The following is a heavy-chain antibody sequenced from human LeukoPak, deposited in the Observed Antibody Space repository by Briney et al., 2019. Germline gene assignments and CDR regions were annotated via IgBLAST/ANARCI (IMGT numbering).Heavy chain of an antibody. D-gene: IGHD2-15*01. CDR3: AREAGGRPPSPYYYGMDV. Sequence: PSETLSLTCTVSGGSISSYYWSWIRQPAGKGLEWIGRIYTSGSTNYNPSLKSRVTMSVDTSKNQFSLKLSSVTAADTAVYYCAREAGGRPPSPYYYGMDVWGQGTTVTVSS. CDR1: GGSISSYY. J-gene: IGHJ6*02. V-gene: IGHV4-4*07. CDR2: IYTSGST.